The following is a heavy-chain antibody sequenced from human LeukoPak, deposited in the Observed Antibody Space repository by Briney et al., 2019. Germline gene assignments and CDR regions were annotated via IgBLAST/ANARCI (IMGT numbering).Heavy chain of an antibody. V-gene: IGHV3-30*02. Sequence: GGSLRLSCAASGFTFSSYGMHWVRQAPGKGLEWVAFIRYDGSNKYYADSVKGRFTISRDNSKNTLYLQMNSLRAEDTAVYYCVRASYYYDTSGSPRGWFDPWGQGTLVTVSS. CDR2: IRYDGSNK. D-gene: IGHD3-22*01. CDR1: GFTFSSYG. J-gene: IGHJ5*02. CDR3: VRASYYYDTSGSPRGWFDP.